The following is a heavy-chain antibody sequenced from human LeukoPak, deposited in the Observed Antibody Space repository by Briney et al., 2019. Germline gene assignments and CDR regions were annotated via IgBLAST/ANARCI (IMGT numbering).Heavy chain of an antibody. CDR2: ISGGTT. CDR3: SRGSGWLSVY. J-gene: IGHJ4*02. CDR1: GLTFGDYL. Sequence: GGSLRLSCTASGLTFGDYLMSWFRQAPGKGLEWIGFISGGTTEYAASVKGRFTISRDDSTSIAYLQMNSLTTEDTAVYYCSRGSGWLSVYWGQGTLVTVSS. V-gene: IGHV3-49*03. D-gene: IGHD6-19*01.